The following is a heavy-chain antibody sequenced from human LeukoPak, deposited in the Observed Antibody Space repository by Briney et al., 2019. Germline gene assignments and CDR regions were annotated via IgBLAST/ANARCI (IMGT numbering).Heavy chain of an antibody. Sequence: GGSLRLSCAASGFTFSRYAMSGVRQAPGKGLEWVSAISGSGGSTYYADSVKGRFTISRDNSKNALYLQMNSLRAEDTAVYYCAKGGYSSSWYPFDYWGQGTLVTVSS. J-gene: IGHJ4*02. V-gene: IGHV3-23*01. CDR2: ISGSGGST. CDR1: GFTFSRYA. CDR3: AKGGYSSSWYPFDY. D-gene: IGHD6-13*01.